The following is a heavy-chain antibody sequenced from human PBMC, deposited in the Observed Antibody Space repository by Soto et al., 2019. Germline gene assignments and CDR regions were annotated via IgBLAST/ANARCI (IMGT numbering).Heavy chain of an antibody. Sequence: PVGSMSISWAASGFTFNSYDIRWSVQTTFNGLEWVAVIWYDGSNKYYADSVKGRFTISRDNSKNTLYLQMNSLRAEDTAVYYCARDRSSSSWSTYGMDVWGQGTTVTVSS. CDR2: IWYDGSNK. CDR1: GFTFNSYD. CDR3: ARDRSSSSWSTYGMDV. V-gene: IGHV3-33*01. J-gene: IGHJ6*02. D-gene: IGHD6-13*01.